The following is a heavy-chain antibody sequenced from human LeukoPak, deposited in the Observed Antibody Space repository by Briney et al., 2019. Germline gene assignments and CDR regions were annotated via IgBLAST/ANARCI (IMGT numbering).Heavy chain of an antibody. V-gene: IGHV4-30-2*01. CDR2: INHSGST. CDR3: ARGSSYYDFWSGSNPLGAFDS. D-gene: IGHD3-3*01. J-gene: IGHJ3*02. Sequence: SQTLSLTCAVSGGSISSGGYYWSWIRQPPGKGLEWIGEINHSGSTNYNPSLKSRVTISVDTSKNQFSLKLSSVTAADTAVYYCARGSSYYDFWSGSNPLGAFDSWGQGTMVTVSS. CDR1: GGSISSGGYY.